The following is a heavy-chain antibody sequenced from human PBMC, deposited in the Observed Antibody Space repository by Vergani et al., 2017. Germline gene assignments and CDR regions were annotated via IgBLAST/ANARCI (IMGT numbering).Heavy chain of an antibody. V-gene: IGHV5-51*03. D-gene: IGHD6-6*01. CDR1: GYSFTSYW. CDR2: IYPGDSDT. Sequence: EVQLVPSGAEVKTPGESLTISCKGSGYSFTSYWIGWVRQMPGKGLEWMGIIYPGDSDTRYSPSFQGQVTISADKSLNTAYLQWSSLKASDNAMYYCARPSYSSLAAASRENFCFDYWGQGTLVTVSS. J-gene: IGHJ4*02. CDR3: ARPSYSSLAAASRENFCFDY.